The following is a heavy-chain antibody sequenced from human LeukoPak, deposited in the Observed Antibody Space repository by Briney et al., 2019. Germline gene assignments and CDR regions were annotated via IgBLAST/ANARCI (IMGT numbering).Heavy chain of an antibody. D-gene: IGHD3-3*01. CDR1: GGTFSSYA. Sequence: ASVKVSCKASGGTFSSYAISWVRQAPGQGLEWMGWISAYNGNTNYAQKLQGRVTMTTDTSTSTAYMELRSLRSDDTAVYYCARVVLAPYDFWSGYYTGGNWFDPWGQGTLVTVSS. CDR3: ARVVLAPYDFWSGYYTGGNWFDP. CDR2: ISAYNGNT. J-gene: IGHJ5*02. V-gene: IGHV1-18*01.